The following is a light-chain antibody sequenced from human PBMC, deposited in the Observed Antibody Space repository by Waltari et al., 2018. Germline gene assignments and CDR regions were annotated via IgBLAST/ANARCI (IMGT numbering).Light chain of an antibody. J-gene: IGLJ3*02. CDR3: ALYMGSGIWV. Sequence: QTVVTQEPSLSVSPGGTVPLTCALSSGSLSTTSYATWYQQPPGQAPRTPVYKANARSSGVPDRFSGSILGNTAALTITGAQADDESDYYCALYMGSGIWVFGGGTRLTVL. CDR1: SGSLSTTSY. CDR2: KAN. V-gene: IGLV8-61*01.